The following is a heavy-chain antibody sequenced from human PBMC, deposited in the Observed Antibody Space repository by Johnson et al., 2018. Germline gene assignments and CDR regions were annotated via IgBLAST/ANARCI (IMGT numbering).Heavy chain of an antibody. CDR3: ARDGCSSTTCYAYGMDV. CDR1: GFTFSSFG. D-gene: IGHD2-2*01. J-gene: IGHJ6*02. V-gene: IGHV3-33*01. Sequence: QEQLVEAGGGVVQSGRSLRLSCAASGFTFSSFGMHWVRQTPGKGLEWVAVIRYDGSKKYYGDTVKGRFTTARDNSKNTLYLQMNSLRAEDTAVYYCARDGCSSTTCYAYGMDVWGQGTTVTVSS. CDR2: IRYDGSKK.